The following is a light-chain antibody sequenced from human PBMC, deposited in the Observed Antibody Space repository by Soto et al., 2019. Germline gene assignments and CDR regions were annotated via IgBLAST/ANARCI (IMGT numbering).Light chain of an antibody. J-gene: IGKJ1*01. V-gene: IGKV1-39*01. CDR1: QSISSY. CDR2: AAS. Sequence: DIQMTQSPSSLSASVGDRVTITCRASQSISSYLNWYQQKPGKAPKLLNYAASSLQSGVPSRFSGSGSGTDFTLTISSLQPEDFATYYCQLSYSTPPWTFGQGTKVEIK. CDR3: QLSYSTPPWT.